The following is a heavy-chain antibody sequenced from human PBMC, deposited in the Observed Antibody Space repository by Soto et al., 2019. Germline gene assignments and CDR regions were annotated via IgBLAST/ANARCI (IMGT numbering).Heavy chain of an antibody. CDR1: GGSISSYY. CDR2: IYYSGST. Sequence: PSETLSLTCTVSGGSISSYYWSWIRQPPGKGLEWIGYIYYSGSTNYNPSLKSRVTISVDTSKNQFSLKLSSVTAADTAVYYCARLGYCTNGVCYPYYYYMDVWGKGTTVTVS. D-gene: IGHD2-8*01. V-gene: IGHV4-59*01. CDR3: ARLGYCTNGVCYPYYYYMDV. J-gene: IGHJ6*03.